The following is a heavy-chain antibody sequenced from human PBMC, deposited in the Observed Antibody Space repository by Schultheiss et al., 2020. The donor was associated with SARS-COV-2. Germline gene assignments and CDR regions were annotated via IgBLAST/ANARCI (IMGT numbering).Heavy chain of an antibody. CDR3: ARHASAGDRYGY. J-gene: IGHJ4*02. CDR1: RFTFSSYA. V-gene: IGHV3-66*04. CDR2: IYSGGST. D-gene: IGHD6-13*01. Sequence: GGSLRLSCAASRFTFSSYAMHWVRQAPGKGLEWVAVIYSGGSTYYADSVKGRFTISRDNAKNSLYLQMNSLRAEDTAVYYCARHASAGDRYGYWGQGTLVTVSS.